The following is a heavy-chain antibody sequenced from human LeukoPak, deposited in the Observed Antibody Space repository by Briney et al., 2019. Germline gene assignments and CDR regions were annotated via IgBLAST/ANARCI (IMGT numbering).Heavy chain of an antibody. CDR1: GGSISSSSYY. CDR3: ARTWSGSFDY. D-gene: IGHD3-3*01. CDR2: INHSGST. V-gene: IGHV4-39*07. J-gene: IGHJ4*02. Sequence: PSETLSLTCTVSGGSISSSSYYWGWIRQPPGKGLEWIGEINHSGSTNYNPSLKSRVTISVDTSKNQFSLKLSSVTAADTAVYYCARTWSGSFDYWGQGTLVTVSS.